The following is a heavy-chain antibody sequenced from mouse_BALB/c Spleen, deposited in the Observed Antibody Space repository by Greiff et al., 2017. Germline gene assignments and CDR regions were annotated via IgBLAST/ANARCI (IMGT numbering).Heavy chain of an antibody. CDR3: VREGNYVFDY. CDR2: IDPYNGGT. CDR1: GYAFTSYN. V-gene: IGHV1S135*01. J-gene: IGHJ2*01. D-gene: IGHD2-1*01. Sequence: EVKVVESGPELVKPGASVKVSCKASGYAFTSYNMYWVKQSHGKSLEWIGYIDPYNGGTSYNQKFKGKATLTVDKSSSTAYMHLNSLTSEDSAVYYCVREGNYVFDYWGQGTTLTVSS.